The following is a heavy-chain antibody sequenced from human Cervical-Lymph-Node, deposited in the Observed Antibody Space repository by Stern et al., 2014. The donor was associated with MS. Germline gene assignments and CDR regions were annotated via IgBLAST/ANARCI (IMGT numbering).Heavy chain of an antibody. J-gene: IGHJ4*02. Sequence: QVQLQESGPGLVKPSETLSLTCAVSGGSISSRYWGWIRQPPGKGLEWIGLISHSGDTKHNPSLKSRVTISPDTSKHPFSLKVNSVTAADTAVYYCARLSTAVDFWGQGTLVTVSS. CDR1: GGSISSRY. V-gene: IGHV4-59*08. CDR3: ARLSTAVDF. CDR2: ISHSGDT.